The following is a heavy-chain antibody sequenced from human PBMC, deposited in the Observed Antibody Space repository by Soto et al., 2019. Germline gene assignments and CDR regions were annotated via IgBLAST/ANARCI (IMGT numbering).Heavy chain of an antibody. V-gene: IGHV4-30-2*01. CDR1: GGSISSGGYS. D-gene: IGHD3-10*01. Sequence: PPEKLSLTYAVSGGSISSGGYSWSWIRQPPGKGLEGIGYIYLSGSTYYNPSLKSRVTISVDRSKNQFSLKLSSVTAADTAVYYCAREAPRSLWFGEADAFDIWGQGTMVT. J-gene: IGHJ3*02. CDR3: AREAPRSLWFGEADAFDI. CDR2: IYLSGST.